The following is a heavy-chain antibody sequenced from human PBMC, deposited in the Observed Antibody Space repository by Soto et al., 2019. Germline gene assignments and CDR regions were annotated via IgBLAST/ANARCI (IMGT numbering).Heavy chain of an antibody. Sequence: SETLSLTCAVYGGSFSGDYWSWILQPPGKGLEWIGEINHSGSTNYNPSLKSRVTISVDTSKNQFSLKLSSVTAADTAVYYCAREHCSSTGCYGYFAYWGQGTLVTV. CDR2: INHSGST. V-gene: IGHV4-34*01. J-gene: IGHJ4*02. D-gene: IGHD2-2*01. CDR3: AREHCSSTGCYGYFAY. CDR1: GGSFSGDY.